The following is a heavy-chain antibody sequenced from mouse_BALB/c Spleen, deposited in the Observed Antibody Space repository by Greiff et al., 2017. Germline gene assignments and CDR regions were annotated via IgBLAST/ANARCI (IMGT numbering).Heavy chain of an antibody. CDR1: GFNIKDTY. D-gene: IGHD1-1*01. CDR3: ARDYYGSSYVGFAY. V-gene: IGHV14-3*02. Sequence: VHVKQSGAELVKPGASVKLSCTASGFNIKDTYMHWVKQRPEQGLEWIGRIDPANGNTKYDPKFQGKATITADTSSNTAYLQLSSLTSEDNAVYYCARDYYGSSYVGFAYWGQGTLVTVSA. CDR2: IDPANGNT. J-gene: IGHJ3*01.